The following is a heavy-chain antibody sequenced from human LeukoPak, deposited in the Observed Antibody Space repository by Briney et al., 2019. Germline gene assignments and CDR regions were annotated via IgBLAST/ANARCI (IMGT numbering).Heavy chain of an antibody. CDR1: GYTFTSYS. V-gene: IGHV1-18*01. CDR3: ARDWCSSTSCYRGAFDI. D-gene: IGHD2-2*01. Sequence: ASVKVSCKASGYTFTSYSISWVRQAPGQGLEWMGWISAYNGNTNYAQKLQGRVTMTTDTSTSTAYMELRSLRSDDTAVYYCARDWCSSTSCYRGAFDIWGQGTMVTVSS. J-gene: IGHJ3*02. CDR2: ISAYNGNT.